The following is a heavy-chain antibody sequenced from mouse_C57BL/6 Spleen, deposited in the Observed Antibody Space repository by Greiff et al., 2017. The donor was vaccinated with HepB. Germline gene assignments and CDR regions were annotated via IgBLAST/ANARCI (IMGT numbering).Heavy chain of an antibody. J-gene: IGHJ3*01. D-gene: IGHD2-4*01. CDR2: IYPGSGST. CDR1: GYTFTSYW. V-gene: IGHV1-55*01. Sequence: QVHVKQPGAELVKPGASVKMSCKASGYTFTSYWITWVKQRPGQGLEWIGDIYPGSGSTNYNEKFKSKATLTVDTSSSTAYMQLSSLTSEDSAVYYCARMEYDYDETWFAYWGQGTLVTVSA. CDR3: ARMEYDYDETWFAY.